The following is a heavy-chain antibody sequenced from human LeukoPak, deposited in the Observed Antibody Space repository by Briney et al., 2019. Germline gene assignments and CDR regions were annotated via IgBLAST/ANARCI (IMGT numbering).Heavy chain of an antibody. CDR2: INGNNGST. J-gene: IGHJ4*02. CDR3: ARDGWRSEGSYHDW. Sequence: GASVKVSCKASGYTFDDYGINWVRQAPGQGLEWMGWINGNNGSTKYAQKLQGRVIMTRDTSTSTVYMELRRLRSDDTAVYYWARDGWRSEGSYHDWWGQGTLVTVSS. CDR1: GYTFDDYG. D-gene: IGHD6-19*01. V-gene: IGHV1-18*01.